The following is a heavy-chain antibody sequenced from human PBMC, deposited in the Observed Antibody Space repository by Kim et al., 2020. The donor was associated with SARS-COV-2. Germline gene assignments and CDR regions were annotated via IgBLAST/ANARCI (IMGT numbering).Heavy chain of an antibody. V-gene: IGHV3-21*01. Sequence: GGSLRLSCAASGFTFSSYSMNWVRQAPGKGLEWVSSISSSSSYIYYADSVKGRFTISRDNAKNSLYLQMNSLRAEDTAVYYCARDPCYDSSGTAHWGQGTLVTVSS. CDR1: GFTFSSYS. CDR3: ARDPCYDSSGTAH. J-gene: IGHJ4*02. D-gene: IGHD3-22*01. CDR2: ISSSSSYI.